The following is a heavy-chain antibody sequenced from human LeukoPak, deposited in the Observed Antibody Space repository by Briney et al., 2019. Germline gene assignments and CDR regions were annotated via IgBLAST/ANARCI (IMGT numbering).Heavy chain of an antibody. D-gene: IGHD2-15*01. V-gene: IGHV4-34*01. Sequence: SETLSLTCAVYGGSFSGYYWSWIRQPPGKGLEWIGEINHSGSTNYNPSLKSRVTISVDTSKNQFSLKLSSVTAADTAVYYCARPDESHCGGGSCYLGFDYWGQGTLVTVSS. CDR2: INHSGST. J-gene: IGHJ4*02. CDR3: ARPDESHCGGGSCYLGFDY. CDR1: GGSFSGYY.